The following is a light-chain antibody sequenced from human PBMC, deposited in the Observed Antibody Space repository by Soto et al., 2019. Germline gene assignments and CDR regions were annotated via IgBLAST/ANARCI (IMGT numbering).Light chain of an antibody. CDR2: DNN. CDR3: GTWDNSLSVAL. V-gene: IGLV1-51*01. J-gene: IGLJ2*01. CDR1: SSNIGRNH. Sequence: QSVLTQPPSVSAAPGQKVTISCSGSSSNIGRNHVSWYQQFPGTAPKLLIYDNNERPSGIPDRFSGSKSGTSATLGITGLQTGDEADYYCGTWDNSLSVALFGGGTQLTVL.